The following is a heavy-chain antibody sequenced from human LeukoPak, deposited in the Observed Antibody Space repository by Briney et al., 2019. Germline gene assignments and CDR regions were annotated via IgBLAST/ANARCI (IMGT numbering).Heavy chain of an antibody. CDR2: VFDSGST. V-gene: IGHV4-59*01. Sequence: PSETLSLTCTVSGGSISSYRWSWIRQPPGKGLEWIGYVFDSGSTNYNPSLKSRVTVSLDTSKKQFSLKLSSVTAADTAVYYCARGYSSSWNYFDYWGQGTLVTVSS. CDR1: GGSISSYR. D-gene: IGHD6-13*01. CDR3: ARGYSSSWNYFDY. J-gene: IGHJ4*02.